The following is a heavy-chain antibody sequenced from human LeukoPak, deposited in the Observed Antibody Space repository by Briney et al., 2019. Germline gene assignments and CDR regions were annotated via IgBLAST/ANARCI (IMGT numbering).Heavy chain of an antibody. CDR2: ISYDGSNK. CDR1: GFTFSSYG. Sequence: GGSLRLSCAASGFTFSSYGMHWVRQAPGKGLEWVAVISYDGSNKYYADSVKGRFTISRDNSKNTLCLQMNSLRAEDTAVYYCAKDARDIVVVPAAIFYYYYGMDVWGQGTTVTVSS. J-gene: IGHJ6*02. V-gene: IGHV3-30*18. D-gene: IGHD2-2*01. CDR3: AKDARDIVVVPAAIFYYYYGMDV.